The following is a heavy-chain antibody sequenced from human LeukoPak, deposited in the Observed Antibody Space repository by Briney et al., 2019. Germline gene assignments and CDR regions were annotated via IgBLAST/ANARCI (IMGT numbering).Heavy chain of an antibody. J-gene: IGHJ4*02. CDR3: AGDHTSRRLAYSDG. D-gene: IGHD1-1*01. CDR1: VCTLSSYA. Sequence: ASVKVSCKAAVCTLSSYAINWLRQAPRQGMEWVGWISAYNSSTNYAQKLLRRVTMTTDASTNTDYMQQRSLMSDDTPVDYFAGDHTSRRLAYSDGGGQRTLVT. V-gene: IGHV1-18*01. CDR2: ISAYNSST.